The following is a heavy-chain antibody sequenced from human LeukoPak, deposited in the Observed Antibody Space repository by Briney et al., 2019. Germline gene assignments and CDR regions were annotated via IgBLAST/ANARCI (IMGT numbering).Heavy chain of an antibody. CDR2: FSGSGGST. V-gene: IGHV3-23*01. Sequence: GGSLRLSWAALESTFSTYAMTWFGKPPGKGLNWVSAFSGSGGSTYYADSEKGRFTISRDNSKNTLYLQMNSLRAEDTAVYYCAKDSSAARPKRQFDYWGQGTLVTVSS. J-gene: IGHJ4*02. CDR3: AKDSSAARPKRQFDY. CDR1: ESTFSTYA. D-gene: IGHD6-6*01.